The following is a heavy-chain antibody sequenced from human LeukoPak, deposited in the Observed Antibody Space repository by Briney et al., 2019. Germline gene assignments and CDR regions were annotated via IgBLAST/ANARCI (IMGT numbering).Heavy chain of an antibody. Sequence: GSLRLSCSASGFTFSSYGMPWVRQAPGKGLEWGAVISYDGSNKYYADSVKGRFTISRDNSKNTLYLQMNSLRAEDTAVYYCAKEPWSPYGSGDYYYYYMDVWGKGTTVTVSS. CDR1: GFTFSSYG. V-gene: IGHV3-30*18. CDR3: AKEPWSPYGSGDYYYYYMDV. CDR2: ISYDGSNK. J-gene: IGHJ6*03. D-gene: IGHD3-10*01.